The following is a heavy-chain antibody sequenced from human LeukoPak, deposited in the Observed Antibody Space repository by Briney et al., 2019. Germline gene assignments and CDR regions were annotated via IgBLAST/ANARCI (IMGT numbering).Heavy chain of an antibody. Sequence: SETLSLTCSVSGGSINNYYWSWVRQPPGKGLEWIGYIYYSGSTKYNPSLKSRVRISVDTSKNQFSLKLSYVNAADTAVYYCARTLSSGYPDYFYYMDVWGKGTTVTISS. V-gene: IGHV4-59*01. CDR1: GGSINNYY. CDR3: ARTLSSGYPDYFYYMDV. D-gene: IGHD3-22*01. CDR2: IYYSGST. J-gene: IGHJ6*03.